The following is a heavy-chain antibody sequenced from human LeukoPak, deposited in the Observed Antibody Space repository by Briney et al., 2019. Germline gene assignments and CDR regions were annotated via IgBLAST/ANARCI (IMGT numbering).Heavy chain of an antibody. D-gene: IGHD3-22*01. CDR3: AKDHPSDRSTMIVSDY. V-gene: IGHV3-23*01. J-gene: IGHJ4*02. CDR1: GFTFSSYA. CDR2: ISGSGGST. Sequence: GGSLRLSFAASGFTFSSYAMSWVRQAPGKGLELVSAISGSGGSTYYADSVKGRFTISRDKSKNTLYLQMNSLRAEDTAVYYCAKDHPSDRSTMIVSDYWGQGTLVTVCS.